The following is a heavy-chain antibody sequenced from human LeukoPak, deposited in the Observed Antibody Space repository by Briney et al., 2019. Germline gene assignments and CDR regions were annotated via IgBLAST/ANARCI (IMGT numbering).Heavy chain of an antibody. V-gene: IGHV3-48*03. CDR1: GFTFSSYE. CDR2: INSSGSTI. CDR3: AKLPLRYFDWLFHYGMDV. J-gene: IGHJ6*02. D-gene: IGHD3-9*01. Sequence: QAGGSLRLSCAASGFTFSSYEMNWVRQAPGKGLEWVSYINSSGSTIYYADSVKGRFTISRDNAKNSLYLQMNSLRAEDTAVYYCAKLPLRYFDWLFHYGMDVWGQGTTVTVSS.